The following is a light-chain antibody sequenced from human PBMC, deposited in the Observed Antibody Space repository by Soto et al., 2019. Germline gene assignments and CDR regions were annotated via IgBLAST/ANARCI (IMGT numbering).Light chain of an antibody. V-gene: IGLV2-14*01. CDR1: SNDIGAYDY. Sequence: QSVLTQPASVSGSPGQSITISCTGTSNDIGAYDYVSWYQQHPGNAPKLIIYEVSNRPSGVSNRFSGSKSGNTASLTISGLQAEDEADYYCSSYRSSIFLVLFGGGTKLTVL. CDR2: EVS. CDR3: SSYRSSIFLVL. J-gene: IGLJ2*01.